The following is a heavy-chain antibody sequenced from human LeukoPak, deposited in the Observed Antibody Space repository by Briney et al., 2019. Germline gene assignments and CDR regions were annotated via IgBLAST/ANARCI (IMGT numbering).Heavy chain of an antibody. V-gene: IGHV3-7*01. J-gene: IGHJ6*03. D-gene: IGHD4-23*01. CDR1: GFTFRSYW. Sequence: GGSLRLSCAASGFTFRSYWMSWVRQAPGKGLEWVANIKQDGSEKYYVDSVKGRFTISRDNAKNSLYLQMNSLRAEDTAVYYCARASYGGNSGYMDVWGKGTTVTVSS. CDR3: ARASYGGNSGYMDV. CDR2: IKQDGSEK.